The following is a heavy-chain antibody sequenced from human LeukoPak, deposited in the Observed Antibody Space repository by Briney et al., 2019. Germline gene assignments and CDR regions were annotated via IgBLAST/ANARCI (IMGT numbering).Heavy chain of an antibody. CDR1: GYTFTSYY. CDR3: ARETFRYDRQQLVLSGSFDY. D-gene: IGHD6-13*01. Sequence: GASVKVSCKASGYTFTSYYMHWVRQAPGQGLEWMGIINPSGGSTSYAQKFQGRVTMTRDMSTSTVYMELSSLRSEDTAVYYCARETFRYDRQQLVLSGSFDYWGQGTLVTVSS. J-gene: IGHJ4*02. V-gene: IGHV1-46*01. CDR2: INPSGGST.